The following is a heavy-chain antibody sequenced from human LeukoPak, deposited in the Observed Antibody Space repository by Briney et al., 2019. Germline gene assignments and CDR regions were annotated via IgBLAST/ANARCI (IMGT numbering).Heavy chain of an antibody. CDR1: GFTFSNPW. CDR2: IRSKTDGGTA. J-gene: IGHJ4*02. V-gene: IGHV3-15*01. Sequence: PGGSLRLSCAASGFTFSNPWMSWVRQAPGKGLEWVGRIRSKTDGGTADYDAPVKDRIIISRDDSKNTLYLQMNSLKNEDTAVYYCTTGTYWGQGTLVTVSS. CDR3: TTGTY.